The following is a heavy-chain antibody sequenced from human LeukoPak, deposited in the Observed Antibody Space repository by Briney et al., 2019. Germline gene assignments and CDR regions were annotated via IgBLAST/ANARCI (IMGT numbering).Heavy chain of an antibody. V-gene: IGHV3-23*01. J-gene: IGHJ4*02. CDR3: ARHEGAWFGELSL. CDR2: VSGSGRST. D-gene: IGHD3-10*01. CDR1: GFNFPSQA. Sequence: PGGPLELSGAASGFNFPSQAMSWFRQTPGKGLDGVSVVSGSGRSTFYADSVQGRFTTSRDNSKNTLYLQMNSLRAEDTALYFCARHEGAWFGELSLWGQGTLVTVSS.